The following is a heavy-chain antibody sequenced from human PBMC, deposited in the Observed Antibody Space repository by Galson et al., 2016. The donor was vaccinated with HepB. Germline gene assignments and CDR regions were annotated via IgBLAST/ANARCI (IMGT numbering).Heavy chain of an antibody. CDR3: ASDYCINSRCLTIFDY. CDR2: INPSGGST. Sequence: SVKVSCKASGYTFTSYYMHWVRQAPGQGLEWMGIINPSGGSTNYAQKFQGRVTMTRDTATSTVYMELSSLCSDDTAVYYCASDYCINSRCLTIFDYWGQGTLVTVSS. CDR1: GYTFTSYY. D-gene: IGHD2-2*01. J-gene: IGHJ4*02. V-gene: IGHV1-46*01.